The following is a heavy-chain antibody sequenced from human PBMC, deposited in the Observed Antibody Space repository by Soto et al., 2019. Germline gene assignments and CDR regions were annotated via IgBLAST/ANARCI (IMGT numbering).Heavy chain of an antibody. Sequence: GASVKVSCKASGYTFTSYYMHWVRQAPGQGLEWMGIINPSGGSTSYAQKFQGRVTMTRDTSTGTVYMELSSLRSEDTAVYYCASAPYYYYGMDVWGQGTTVTVSS. CDR1: GYTFTSYY. J-gene: IGHJ6*02. V-gene: IGHV1-46*01. CDR2: INPSGGST. CDR3: ASAPYYYYGMDV.